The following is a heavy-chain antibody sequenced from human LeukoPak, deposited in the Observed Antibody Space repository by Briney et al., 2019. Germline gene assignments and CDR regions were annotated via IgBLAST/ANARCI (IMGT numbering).Heavy chain of an antibody. J-gene: IGHJ1*01. CDR1: GFTFSSYA. V-gene: IGHV3-23*01. CDR3: AKPIVGATVENFQH. Sequence: PGASLRLSCAASGFTFSSYAMSRVRQAPGKGLEWVSAISGSGGSTYYADSVKGRFTISRDNSKNTLYLQMNSLRAEDTAVYYCAKPIVGATVENFQHWGQGTLVTVSS. D-gene: IGHD1-26*01. CDR2: ISGSGGST.